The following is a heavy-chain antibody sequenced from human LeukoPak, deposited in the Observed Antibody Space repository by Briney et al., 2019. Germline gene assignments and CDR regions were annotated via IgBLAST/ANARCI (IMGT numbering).Heavy chain of an antibody. J-gene: IGHJ5*02. Sequence: PGGTLRLSCAASGFTFSSYGMNWVRQAPGKGLEGVSAISGSGGSTYYADSVKGRFTISRDNSKNTLYLQMNSLRAEDTAVYYCANFPIRITYYYGSGTPWGQGTLVTVSS. CDR3: ANFPIRITYYYGSGTP. CDR2: ISGSGGST. V-gene: IGHV3-23*01. D-gene: IGHD3-10*01. CDR1: GFTFSSYG.